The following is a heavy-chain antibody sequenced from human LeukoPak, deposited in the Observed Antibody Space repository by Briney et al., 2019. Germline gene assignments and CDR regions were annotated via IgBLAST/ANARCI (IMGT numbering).Heavy chain of an antibody. CDR1: GYTFSSYA. V-gene: IGHV1-3*01. J-gene: IGHJ4*02. D-gene: IGHD6-13*01. Sequence: GASVKVSCKASGYTFSSYAMHWVRQAPGQRLEWVGWINAGNGNTKYSQKFEGRVTIPRDTSASTAYMELSSLRSEDTAVYYCARGQQLVHLDYWGQGTLVTVSS. CDR2: INAGNGNT. CDR3: ARGQQLVHLDY.